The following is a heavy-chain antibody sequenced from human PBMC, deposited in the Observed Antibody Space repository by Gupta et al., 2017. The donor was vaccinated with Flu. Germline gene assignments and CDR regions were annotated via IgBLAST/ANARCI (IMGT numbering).Heavy chain of an antibody. Sequence: EVQLVESGGGLVQPGRSLRLSCTASGFTFRDSAISWFRQAPGKGLEWVGLIRSKSYGGTIKYAASVKGRFTVSRDDSNSIAYLQMDSLNTEDTAVYYCTRRKTFDYWGQGTLVTVSS. V-gene: IGHV3-49*03. CDR3: TRRKTFDY. J-gene: IGHJ4*02. CDR2: IRSKSYGGTI. CDR1: GFTFRDSA.